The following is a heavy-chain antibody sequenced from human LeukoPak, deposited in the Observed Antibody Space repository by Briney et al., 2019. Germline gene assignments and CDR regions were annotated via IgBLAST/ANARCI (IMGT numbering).Heavy chain of an antibody. D-gene: IGHD3-10*01. Sequence: PSETLSLTCAVSGASISGSGYYWGWIRQPPGKGLEWIGSIYYSGSTYYNPSLKSRVTISVDTSKNQFSLKLSSVTAADTAVYYCARANGSGSYYPYYYYYMDVWGKGTTVTVSS. CDR3: ARANGSGSYYPYYYYYMDV. CDR1: GASISGSGYY. J-gene: IGHJ6*03. CDR2: IYYSGST. V-gene: IGHV4-39*07.